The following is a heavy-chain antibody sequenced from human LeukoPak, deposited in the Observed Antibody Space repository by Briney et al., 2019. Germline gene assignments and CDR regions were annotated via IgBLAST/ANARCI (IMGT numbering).Heavy chain of an antibody. Sequence: GGFLRLSCAASGFSFSAHWMHWVRQAPGKGLVWVAQINGDATATNYAGSVKGRFTISRDNAKNTVHLQMSTLTAEDTAVYYCAKDKWWGASDHWGQGSLVTVSS. V-gene: IGHV3-74*01. J-gene: IGHJ4*02. CDR1: GFSFSAHW. D-gene: IGHD2-8*01. CDR2: INGDATAT. CDR3: AKDKWWGASDH.